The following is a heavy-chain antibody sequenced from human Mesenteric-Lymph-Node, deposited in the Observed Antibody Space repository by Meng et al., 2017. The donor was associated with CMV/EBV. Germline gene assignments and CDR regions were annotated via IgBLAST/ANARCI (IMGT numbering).Heavy chain of an antibody. CDR1: GFTVSSNY. J-gene: IGHJ6*02. D-gene: IGHD1-26*01. V-gene: IGHV3-66*02. CDR3: ARDRWESYYYYYGMDV. CDR2: IYSGGST. Sequence: GESLKISCAASGFTVSSNYMSRVRQAPGKGLEWVSVIYSGGSTYYADSVKGRFTISRDNSKNTLYLQMNSLRAEDTAVYYCARDRWESYYYYYGMDVWGQGTTVTVSS.